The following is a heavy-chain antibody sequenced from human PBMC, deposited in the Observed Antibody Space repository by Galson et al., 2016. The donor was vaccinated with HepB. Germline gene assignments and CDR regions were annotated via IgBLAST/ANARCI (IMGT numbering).Heavy chain of an antibody. CDR2: INHSGST. Sequence: ETLSLTCAVYGGSFSGYYWSWIRQPPGKGLEWIGEINHSGSTNYNPSLKSRVPISVDTPKNQFSLKLSSVTAADPAVYYCARGDNPDYGDYASAYYYMDVWGKGTTVTVSS. CDR1: GGSFSGYY. J-gene: IGHJ6*03. V-gene: IGHV4-34*01. D-gene: IGHD4-17*01. CDR3: ARGDNPDYGDYASAYYYMDV.